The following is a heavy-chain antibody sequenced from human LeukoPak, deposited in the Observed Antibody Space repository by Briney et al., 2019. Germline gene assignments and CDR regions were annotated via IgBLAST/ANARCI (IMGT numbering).Heavy chain of an antibody. CDR3: ARESASWYYYMDV. J-gene: IGHJ6*03. Sequence: EASVKVSCKASGYTFTSYYMHWVRQAPGQGLEWMGGIIPIFGTANYAQKFQGRVTITADKSTSTAYMELSSLRSEDTAVYYCARESASWYYYMDVWGKGTTVTVSS. CDR1: GYTFTSYY. V-gene: IGHV1-69*06. CDR2: IIPIFGTA.